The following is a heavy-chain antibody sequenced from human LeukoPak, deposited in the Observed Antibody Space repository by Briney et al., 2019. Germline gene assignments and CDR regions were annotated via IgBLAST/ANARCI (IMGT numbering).Heavy chain of an antibody. J-gene: IGHJ6*02. V-gene: IGHV3-73*01. CDR3: IRGAASGSYYGLDV. Sequence: IXXVRQASGEGLEWVGRIRSKANNYATAYATSVKGRFTLSRDDSNSTAYLQMNSLKTEDTAVYFCIRGAASGSYYGLDVWGQGATVTVSS. D-gene: IGHD1-26*01. CDR2: IRSKANNYAT.